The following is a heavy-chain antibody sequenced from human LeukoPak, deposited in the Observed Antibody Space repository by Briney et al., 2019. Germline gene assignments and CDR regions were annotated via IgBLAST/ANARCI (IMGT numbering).Heavy chain of an antibody. CDR2: IIPIFGTA. Sequence: SVKVSCKASGYTFTSYGISWVRQAPGQGLEWMGGIIPIFGTANYAQKFQGRVTITADESTSTAYMELSSLRSEDTAVYYCARDRSYAFMTEGDAFDIWGQGTMVTVSS. CDR3: ARDRSYAFMTEGDAFDI. D-gene: IGHD2-2*01. V-gene: IGHV1-69*13. CDR1: GYTFTSYG. J-gene: IGHJ3*02.